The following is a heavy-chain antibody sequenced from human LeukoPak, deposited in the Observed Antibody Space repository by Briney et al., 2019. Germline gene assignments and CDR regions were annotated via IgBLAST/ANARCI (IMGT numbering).Heavy chain of an antibody. J-gene: IGHJ4*02. CDR2: IWSDGSYK. CDR1: GFTFSSYG. D-gene: IGHD5-24*01. CDR3: ARDFSLQLFDY. Sequence: QPGRSLRLSCAASGFTFSSYGFHWVRQAPGKGLEWVAVIWSDGSYKYYADSVKGRFTIFRDDSKNTLYLQMNSLRAEDTAVYYCARDFSLQLFDYWGQGTLVTVFS. V-gene: IGHV3-33*01.